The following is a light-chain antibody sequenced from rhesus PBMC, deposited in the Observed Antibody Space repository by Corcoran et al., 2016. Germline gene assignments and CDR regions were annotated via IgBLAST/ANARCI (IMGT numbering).Light chain of an antibody. J-gene: IGKJ4*01. CDR3: LQHDNSPLT. CDR1: QGISNW. CDR2: RAS. Sequence: DIQMTQSPSSLSASVGDRVTITCRASQGISNWLAWYQQKPGKAPKLLIYRASNFETGVPSRFSGSGSGTDFTLTIHTLQPEDIATYYCLQHDNSPLTFGGGTKVGIK. V-gene: IGKV1-69*01.